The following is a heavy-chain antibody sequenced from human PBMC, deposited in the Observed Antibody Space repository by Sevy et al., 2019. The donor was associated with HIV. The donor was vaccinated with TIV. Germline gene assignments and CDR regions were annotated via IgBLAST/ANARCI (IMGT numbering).Heavy chain of an antibody. CDR3: ARAGRCSSTSCYGVGSNWFDP. D-gene: IGHD2-2*01. CDR1: GGTFSSYA. CDR2: IIPILGIA. V-gene: IGHV1-69*04. Sequence: ASVKVSCKASGGTFSSYAISWVRQAPGQGLEWMGRIIPILGIANYAQKFQGRVTITADKSTSTAYMELGSLRSEDTAVYYCARAGRCSSTSCYGVGSNWFDPWGQGTLVTVSS. J-gene: IGHJ5*02.